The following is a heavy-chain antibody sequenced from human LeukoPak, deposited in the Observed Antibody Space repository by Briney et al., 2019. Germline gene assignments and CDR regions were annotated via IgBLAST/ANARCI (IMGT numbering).Heavy chain of an antibody. CDR3: ARGRRWFREFRFDY. CDR2: INHSGST. CDR1: GGSFSGYY. J-gene: IGHJ4*02. D-gene: IGHD3-10*01. V-gene: IGHV4-34*01. Sequence: SETLSLTCAVYGGSFSGYYWSWIRQPPGKGLEWIGEINHSGSTNYNPSLKSRVTISVDTSKNQFSLKLSSVTAADTAVYYCARGRRWFREFRFDYWGQGTLVTVSS.